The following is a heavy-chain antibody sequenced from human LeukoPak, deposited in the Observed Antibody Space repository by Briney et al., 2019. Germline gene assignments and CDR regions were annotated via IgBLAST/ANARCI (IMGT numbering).Heavy chain of an antibody. CDR2: ISSSGSTI. CDR1: GFTFSDYY. V-gene: IGHV3-11*04. J-gene: IGHJ3*02. CDR3: ARAPYCSSTSCYFDI. D-gene: IGHD2-2*01. Sequence: VGSLRLSCAASGFTFSDYYMSWIRQAPGKGLEWVSYISSSGSTIYYADSVKGRFTISRDNAKNSLYLQMNSLRAEDTAVYYCARAPYCSSTSCYFDIWGQGTMVTVSS.